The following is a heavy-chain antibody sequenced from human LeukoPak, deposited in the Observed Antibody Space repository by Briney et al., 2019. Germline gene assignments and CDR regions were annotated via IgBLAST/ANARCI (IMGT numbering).Heavy chain of an antibody. CDR2: IIPIFGTA. V-gene: IGHV1-69*13. CDR1: GGTFSSYA. Sequence: GASVKVSCKASGGTFSSYAISWVRQAPGQGLEWMGGIIPIFGTANYAQKFQGRVTITADESTSTACMELSSLRSEDTAVYYCASNPYYDSSGGGFDYWGQGTLVTVSS. CDR3: ASNPYYDSSGGGFDY. J-gene: IGHJ4*02. D-gene: IGHD3-22*01.